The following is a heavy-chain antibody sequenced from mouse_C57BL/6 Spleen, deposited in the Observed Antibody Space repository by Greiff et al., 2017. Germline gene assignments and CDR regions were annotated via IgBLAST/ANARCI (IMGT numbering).Heavy chain of an antibody. J-gene: IGHJ1*03. D-gene: IGHD2-4*01. CDR1: GFSLTSYG. Sequence: QVQLKESGPGLVAPSQSLSITCTVSGFSLTSYGVDWVRQPPGKGLEWLGVIWGGGSTNYNSALISRLSISKDNSKSQVFLKMNSLQTDDTAMYYCAKRARYYDYDVDWYFDVWGTGTTVTVSS. CDR3: AKRARYYDYDVDWYFDV. CDR2: IWGGGST. V-gene: IGHV2-9*01.